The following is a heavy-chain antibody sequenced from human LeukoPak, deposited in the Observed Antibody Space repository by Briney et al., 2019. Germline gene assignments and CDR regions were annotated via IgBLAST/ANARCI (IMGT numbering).Heavy chain of an antibody. Sequence: GGSLRLSCAASGFTFSSYSMNWVRQAPGKGLEWVSYISSSSSTIYYADSVKGRFTISRDNAKNSLYLQMNSLRAEDTAVYYCARAGPLGVWLSYFDYWGQGTLVTVSS. D-gene: IGHD3-22*01. CDR1: GFTFSSYS. V-gene: IGHV3-48*01. CDR2: ISSSSSTI. CDR3: ARAGPLGVWLSYFDY. J-gene: IGHJ4*02.